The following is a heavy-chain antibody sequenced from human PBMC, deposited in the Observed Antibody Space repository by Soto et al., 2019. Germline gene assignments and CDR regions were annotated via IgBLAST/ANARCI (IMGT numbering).Heavy chain of an antibody. CDR2: LYDLDGT. J-gene: IGHJ3*02. Sequence: GGALRLSCAAFGFTVSGKKYVAWVRQAPGKGLEWVSALYDLDGTYYADSVKGRFTTSSDSSRTTVYLQMNSLRPDDTAVYSCATWHLQEHAYDIWGQGTMVTVSS. D-gene: IGHD1-1*01. V-gene: IGHV3-53*01. CDR1: GFTVSGKKY. CDR3: ATWHLQEHAYDI.